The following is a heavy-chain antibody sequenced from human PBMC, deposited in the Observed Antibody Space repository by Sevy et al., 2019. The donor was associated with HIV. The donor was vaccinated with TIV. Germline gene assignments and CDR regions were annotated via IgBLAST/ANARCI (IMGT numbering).Heavy chain of an antibody. CDR1: GDSISNNY. Sequence: SETLSLTCNVSGDSISNNYWSWIRQPPGKGLGWFGYIYYSGRTNYSPSLKTRVTISTDTFKKQFSLRLTSATAADTAVYYCARAWQAYYYAVDVWGQGTTVTVSS. CDR3: ARAWQAYYYAVDV. CDR2: IYYSGRT. V-gene: IGHV4-59*01. J-gene: IGHJ6*02.